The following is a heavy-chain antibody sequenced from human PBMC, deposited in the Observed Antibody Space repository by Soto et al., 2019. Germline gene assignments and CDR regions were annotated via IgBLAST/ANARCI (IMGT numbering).Heavy chain of an antibody. D-gene: IGHD3-22*01. V-gene: IGHV3-23*01. J-gene: IGHJ4*02. Sequence: GWSLRLSCAASGFTFSSYAMSWVRQAPGKGLEWVSAISGSGGSTYYADSVKGRFTISRDNSKNTLYLQMNSLRAEDTAVYYCAKARDYYDSSGYLPAYYFDYWGQGTLVTASS. CDR3: AKARDYYDSSGYLPAYYFDY. CDR2: ISGSGGST. CDR1: GFTFSSYA.